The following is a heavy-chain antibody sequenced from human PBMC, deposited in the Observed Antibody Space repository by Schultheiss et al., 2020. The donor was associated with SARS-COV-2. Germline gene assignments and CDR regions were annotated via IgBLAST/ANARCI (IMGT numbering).Heavy chain of an antibody. CDR3: ARANEVELPIAY. J-gene: IGHJ4*02. CDR1: GFTVSSNY. V-gene: IGHV3-73*01. CDR2: IGSKGNSYAT. Sequence: GESLKISCAASGFTVSSNYMNWVRQAPGKGLEWVGRIGSKGNSYATAYDASVKGRFTISRDNSKNTLYLQMNSLRAEDTATYYCARANEVELPIAYWGQGTLVTVSS. D-gene: IGHD1-26*01.